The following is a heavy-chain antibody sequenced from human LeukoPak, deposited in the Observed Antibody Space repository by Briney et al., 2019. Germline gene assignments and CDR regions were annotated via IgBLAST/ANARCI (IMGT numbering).Heavy chain of an antibody. Sequence: GESLKISCKDSGYNFINHWIGWVRQMPGKGLEWMGIIYPGDSETRYSPSFQGQVTISDDKSISTAYLQWSSLKASDTAMYYCARYCSGSSCFHYGMDVWGQGTTVTVSS. V-gene: IGHV5-51*01. D-gene: IGHD2-15*01. CDR2: IYPGDSET. CDR1: GYNFINHW. CDR3: ARYCSGSSCFHYGMDV. J-gene: IGHJ6*02.